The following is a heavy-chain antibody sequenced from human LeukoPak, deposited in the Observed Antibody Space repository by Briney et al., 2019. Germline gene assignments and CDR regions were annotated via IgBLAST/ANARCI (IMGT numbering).Heavy chain of an antibody. D-gene: IGHD6-6*01. Sequence: SETLSLTCAVYGVSFSGYYWSWIRQSPGQGLEWIGEINHSGSTNYNPSLKSRVTISADTSKNQFSLMLSSVTAADTAVYYCARVEYSSSCNYWGQGTLVTVSS. J-gene: IGHJ4*02. V-gene: IGHV4-34*01. CDR3: ARVEYSSSCNY. CDR2: INHSGST. CDR1: GVSFSGYY.